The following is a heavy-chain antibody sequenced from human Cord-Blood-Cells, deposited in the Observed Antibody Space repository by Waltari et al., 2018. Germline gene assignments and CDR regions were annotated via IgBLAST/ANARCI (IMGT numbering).Heavy chain of an antibody. CDR3: ARGGRDIVGVPTSQRYYYYYGMDV. D-gene: IGHD2-2*01. J-gene: IGHJ6*01. CDR2: INHSGRT. Sequence: QVQLPQWGAGLLKLSETLSLTCAVYGGSFSGYYWSWIRQPPGKGLERTGDINHSGRTNNNPSLKRRVTISVDPSNNQFSLRLSCVTAAYTGGYYCARGGRDIVGVPTSQRYYYYYGMDVWGQATTVTVST. CDR1: GGSFSGYY. V-gene: IGHV4-34*01.